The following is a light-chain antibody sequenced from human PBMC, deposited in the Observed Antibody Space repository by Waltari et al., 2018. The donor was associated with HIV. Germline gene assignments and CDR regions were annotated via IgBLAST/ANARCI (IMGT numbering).Light chain of an antibody. CDR2: GVS. CDR1: RHLVDFYNF. J-gene: IGLJ2*01. V-gene: IGLV2-14*01. CDR3: SSFASQGTLV. Sequence: QSPLSQPASVSGSPGQSLTISCTGVRHLVDFYNFVSWYQQPPGKAPQLILYGVSGRPSGVSSRFSGSKSGVTASLTISGLQAEDEAHYFCSSFASQGTLVFGGGTKLTVL.